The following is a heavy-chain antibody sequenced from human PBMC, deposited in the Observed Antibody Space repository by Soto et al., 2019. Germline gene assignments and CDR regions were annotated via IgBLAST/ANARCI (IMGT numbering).Heavy chain of an antibody. Sequence: VSVKFSFNASGYIFTDCYMHWVRQAPGQELGWMGRINPNSGGTNYAQKFQGRVTMTKDTSNSTDYMELRSLRSDDTAVYYCAGEGSYDYYYYYGMDVWGQGTPVTASS. CDR1: GYIFTDCY. V-gene: IGHV1-2*06. J-gene: IGHJ6*01. CDR2: INPNSGGT. CDR3: AGEGSYDYYYYYGMDV. D-gene: IGHD1-26*01.